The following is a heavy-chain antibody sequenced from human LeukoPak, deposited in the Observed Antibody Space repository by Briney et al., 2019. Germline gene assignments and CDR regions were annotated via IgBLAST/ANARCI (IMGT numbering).Heavy chain of an antibody. D-gene: IGHD4-17*01. CDR2: IYYGGST. CDR1: GGSISSYY. V-gene: IGHV4-59*01. Sequence: SETLSLTCSVSGGSISSYYWTWVRQPPGKGLDWIGFIYYGGSTKYYPSVKSRVSISADTSKNQLSLKMTSVTAADTAVYYCARDVAYYGDYPYVLDVWGKGTTVTVSS. J-gene: IGHJ6*04. CDR3: ARDVAYYGDYPYVLDV.